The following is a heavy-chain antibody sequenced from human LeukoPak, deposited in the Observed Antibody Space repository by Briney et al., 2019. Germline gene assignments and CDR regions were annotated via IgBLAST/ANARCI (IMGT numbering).Heavy chain of an antibody. D-gene: IGHD1-26*01. CDR1: GYTFTSYA. V-gene: IGHV7-4-1*02. CDR3: ARAKGATRYNWFDP. J-gene: IGHJ5*02. CDR2: IYTNTGNP. Sequence: GASVKVSCKASGYTFTSYAMNWVRQAPGQGLEWMGWIYTNTGNPTYAQGFTGRFVFSLDTSVSTAYLQISSLKAEDTAVYYCARAKGATRYNWFDPWGQGTLVTVSS.